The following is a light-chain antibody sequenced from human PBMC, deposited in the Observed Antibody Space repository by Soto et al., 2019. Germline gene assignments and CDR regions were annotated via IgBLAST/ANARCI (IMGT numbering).Light chain of an antibody. CDR1: QSLTNSF. V-gene: IGKV3-20*01. CDR2: DTY. CDR3: QQYGTSEII. J-gene: IGKJ5*01. Sequence: ELECTQSPGTLSLSPGERATLSCRASQSLTNSFIAWYQQKPGQAPRLLIYDTYSRATGIPDRFSCSGSGTDFTLTISRLEPEDVPVFFCQQYGTSEIIFGQGTRLE.